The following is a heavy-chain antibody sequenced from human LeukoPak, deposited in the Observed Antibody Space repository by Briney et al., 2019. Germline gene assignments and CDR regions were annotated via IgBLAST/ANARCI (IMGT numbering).Heavy chain of an antibody. CDR3: ARHENRNDGFDY. J-gene: IGHJ4*02. Sequence: SETLSLTCIVSGGSISRSSYYWGWIRQPPGKGLEWIGSIYYGGNTYYNPSLKSRVTISVDRSKNQFSLKLSSVTAADTAVYYCARHENRNDGFDYWGQGTLVTVSS. V-gene: IGHV4-39*01. CDR2: IYYGGNT. CDR1: GGSISRSSYY. D-gene: IGHD1-1*01.